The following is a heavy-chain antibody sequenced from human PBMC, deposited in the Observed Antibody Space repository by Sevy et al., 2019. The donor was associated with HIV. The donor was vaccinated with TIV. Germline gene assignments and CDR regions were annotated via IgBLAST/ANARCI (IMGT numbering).Heavy chain of an antibody. CDR1: GFTFSSYG. D-gene: IGHD4-17*01. Sequence: GGSLRLSCAASGFTFSSYGMHWVRQAPGKGLEWVAVISYDGSNKYYADSVKGRFTISRDNSKNTLYLQMNSLRAEDTAVYYCAKALHAATVTSYYYYYYYGMDVWGQGTTVTVSS. J-gene: IGHJ6*02. V-gene: IGHV3-30*18. CDR3: AKALHAATVTSYYYYYYYGMDV. CDR2: ISYDGSNK.